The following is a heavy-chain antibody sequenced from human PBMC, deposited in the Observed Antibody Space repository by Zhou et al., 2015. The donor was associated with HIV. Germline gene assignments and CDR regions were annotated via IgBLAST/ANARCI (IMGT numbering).Heavy chain of an antibody. J-gene: IGHJ4*02. D-gene: IGHD1-26*01. V-gene: IGHV1-18*01. CDR1: GGTFSTYV. CDR3: ARGRWEVPDAY. Sequence: QVQLVQSGAEVKKPGSSVKVSCKASGGTFSTYVFNWVRQVPGQGLEWMGWIYNGNANYAQKFQGRVTMTTDTATRTGYLELRSLRSDDTATYFCARGRWEVPDAYWGQGTLVTVSP. CDR2: IYNGNA.